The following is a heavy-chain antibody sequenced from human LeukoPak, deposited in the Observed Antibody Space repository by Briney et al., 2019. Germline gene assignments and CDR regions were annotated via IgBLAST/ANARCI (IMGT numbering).Heavy chain of an antibody. D-gene: IGHD2/OR15-2a*01. CDR3: ASGPIHLCRHNGMFV. Sequence: GGSLRLSWTASGFIFGVHGMSWVRQAPGKGLEWVGLIRSKAYDGTTEYAASVKDRFTIPSDDSEGIADLQMNSLRIEDTAVYYCASGPIHLCRHNGMFVWGQGTTVIVFS. J-gene: IGHJ6*02. CDR1: GFIFGVHG. V-gene: IGHV3-49*04. CDR2: IRSKAYDGTT.